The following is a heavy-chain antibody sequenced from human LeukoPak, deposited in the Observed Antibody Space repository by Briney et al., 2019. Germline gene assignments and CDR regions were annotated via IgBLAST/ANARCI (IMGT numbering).Heavy chain of an antibody. CDR3: AKEAGRDDFWDYFDC. V-gene: IGHV3-9*02. D-gene: IGHD5-24*01. Sequence: GGSLRLSCAASGFTSDDYAMHWVRQVPGKGLEWVSGITWNSGRRGYADSVKGRFTISRDNAKNSLYLQMNSLSPEDTALYYCAKEAGRDDFWDYFDCWGQGTLVTVSS. J-gene: IGHJ4*02. CDR2: ITWNSGRR. CDR1: GFTSDDYA.